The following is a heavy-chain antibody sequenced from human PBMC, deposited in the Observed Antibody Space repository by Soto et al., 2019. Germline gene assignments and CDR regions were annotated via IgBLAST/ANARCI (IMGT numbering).Heavy chain of an antibody. J-gene: IGHJ5*02. CDR1: GYTFTSYG. CDR2: ISAYNGNT. CDR3: ARTRRDYGDENWFDP. D-gene: IGHD4-17*01. Sequence: ASVKVSCKASGYTFTSYGISWVRQAPGQGLEWMGWISAYNGNTNYAQKLQGRVTMTTDTSTSTAYMELRSLRSDDTAVYYCARTRRDYGDENWFDPWGQGTLVTVPQ. V-gene: IGHV1-18*01.